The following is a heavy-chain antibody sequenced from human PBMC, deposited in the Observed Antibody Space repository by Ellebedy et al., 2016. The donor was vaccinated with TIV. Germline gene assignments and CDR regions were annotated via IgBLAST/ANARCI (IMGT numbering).Heavy chain of an antibody. CDR1: GFTFSSSW. CDR3: ARGVGILTGYYY. D-gene: IGHD3-9*01. V-gene: IGHV3-7*01. Sequence: PGGSLRLSCAAPGFTFSSSWMSWVRQAPGKGLEWVANIKQDGSERYYVDSVRGRFTISRDNAKNSLYLQLNSLRAEDTAVYYCARGVGILTGYYYWGQGTLVTVSS. J-gene: IGHJ4*02. CDR2: IKQDGSER.